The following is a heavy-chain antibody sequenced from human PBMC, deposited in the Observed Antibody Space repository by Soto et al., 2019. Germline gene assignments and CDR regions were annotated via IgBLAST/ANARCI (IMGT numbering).Heavy chain of an antibody. D-gene: IGHD6-13*01. J-gene: IGHJ5*02. CDR2: ISAYNGNT. CDR3: ARVGGIPPLIAAAGILHWFDP. CDR1: GYTFTSYG. Sequence: ASVKVSCKASGYTFTSYGISWVRQAPGQGLEWMGWISAYNGNTNYAQKLQGRVTMTTDTSTSTAYMELRSLGSDDTAVYYCARVGGIPPLIAAAGILHWFDPWGQGTLVTVSS. V-gene: IGHV1-18*01.